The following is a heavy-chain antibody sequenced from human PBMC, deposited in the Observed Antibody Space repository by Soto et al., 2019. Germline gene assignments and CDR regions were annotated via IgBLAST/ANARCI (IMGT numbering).Heavy chain of an antibody. J-gene: IGHJ4*02. CDR2: IYYIGTT. D-gene: IGHD3-16*02. CDR3: ATYIWGSYRSFDY. CDR1: GGSIRTGGYY. Sequence: TLSLTCTVAGGSIRTGGYYWSWILQHPGKGLEWIGYIYYIGTTYYNPSLKSRVTISVDTSKNQFSLNLSSVTAADTAVYYCATYIWGSYRSFDYWGQGTLVTVSS. V-gene: IGHV4-31*03.